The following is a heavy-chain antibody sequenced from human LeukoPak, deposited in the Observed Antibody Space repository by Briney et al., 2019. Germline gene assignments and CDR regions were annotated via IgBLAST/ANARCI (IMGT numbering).Heavy chain of an antibody. CDR1: GYTFTAYC. Sequence: ASVKVSCKASGYTFTAYCIHWVRQAPGQGLEWMGWIDPNTGQTDSAQKFQGGVTVTRDTSINTAYMDLSSLRSDDTAVYYCARVVGQGTAMPSRDFFDYWGQGTLVTVSS. CDR3: ARVVGQGTAMPSRDFFDY. J-gene: IGHJ4*02. CDR2: IDPNTGQT. V-gene: IGHV1-2*02. D-gene: IGHD5-18*01.